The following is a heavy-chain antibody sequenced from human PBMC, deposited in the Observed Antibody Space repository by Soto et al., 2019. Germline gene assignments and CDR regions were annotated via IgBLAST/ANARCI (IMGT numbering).Heavy chain of an antibody. CDR2: IIPIFGTA. CDR1: GGTFSSYA. V-gene: IGHV1-69*12. CDR3: ARDGGLLWFGGINAFDI. Sequence: QVQLVQSGAEVKKPGSSVKVSCKASGGTFSSYAISWVRQAPGQGLEWMGGIIPIFGTANYAQKFQGRVTSTADESTSTAYMELSSLRSEDTAVYYCARDGGLLWFGGINAFDIWGQGTMVTVSS. D-gene: IGHD3-10*01. J-gene: IGHJ3*02.